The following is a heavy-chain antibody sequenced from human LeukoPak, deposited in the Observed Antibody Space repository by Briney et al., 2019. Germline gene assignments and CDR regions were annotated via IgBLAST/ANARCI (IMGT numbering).Heavy chain of an antibody. Sequence: HAGGSLRLSCVGSGFTFRSHAMSWVRQAPEKGLEFVSGIYENGGTTYYADSVKGRFTISRDNSKNTLYLQMNSLRAEDTAVYYCARDRYGDYWGFDYWGQGTLVTVSS. CDR3: ARDRYGDYWGFDY. V-gene: IGHV3-23*01. CDR1: GFTFRSHA. J-gene: IGHJ4*02. D-gene: IGHD4-17*01. CDR2: IYENGGTT.